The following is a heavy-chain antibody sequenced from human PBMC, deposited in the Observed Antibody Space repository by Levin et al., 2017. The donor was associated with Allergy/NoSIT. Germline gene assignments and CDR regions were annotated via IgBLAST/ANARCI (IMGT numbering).Heavy chain of an antibody. J-gene: IGHJ4*02. V-gene: IGHV3-74*01. CDR3: AKSSSEFDY. CDR2: INSDGSST. CDR1: GFTFSSYW. Sequence: RGESLKISCAASGFTFSSYWMHWVRQAPGKGLVWVSRINSDGSSTTYADSVKGRFTISRDNAKNTLHLQMNSLRAEDTAVYYCAKSSSEFDYWGQGTLVTVSS. D-gene: IGHD6-13*01.